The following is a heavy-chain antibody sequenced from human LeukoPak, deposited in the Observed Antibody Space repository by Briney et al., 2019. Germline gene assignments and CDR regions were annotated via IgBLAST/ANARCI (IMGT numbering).Heavy chain of an antibody. Sequence: GASVKVSCKASGYTFTSYGISWVRQAPGQGLEWMGWINAYNGNTNYAQKLQGRATMTTDTSTSTAYMELRSLRSDDTAVYYCARGTLGHYGDPGHFQHWGQGTLVTVSS. CDR3: ARGTLGHYGDPGHFQH. CDR2: INAYNGNT. CDR1: GYTFTSYG. V-gene: IGHV1-18*01. J-gene: IGHJ1*01. D-gene: IGHD4-17*01.